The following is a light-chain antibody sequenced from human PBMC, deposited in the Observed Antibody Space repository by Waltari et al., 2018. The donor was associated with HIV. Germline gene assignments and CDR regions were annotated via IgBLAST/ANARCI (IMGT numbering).Light chain of an antibody. V-gene: IGKV4-1*01. CDR2: WAS. J-gene: IGKJ4*01. Sequence: DIVMTQSPDSLTASLGDRATITCKSSQSLLYKSNNKNYLAWYQQKPGQPPQLIISWASTRLSGVPDRFSGSGSGTDFSLTISSLQAEDVAVYYCQQYYGTPLTFGGGTRVELK. CDR3: QQYYGTPLT. CDR1: QSLLYKSNNKNY.